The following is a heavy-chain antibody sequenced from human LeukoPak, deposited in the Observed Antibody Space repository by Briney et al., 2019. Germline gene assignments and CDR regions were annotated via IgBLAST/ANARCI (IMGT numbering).Heavy chain of an antibody. CDR3: ARDKDGGAFDI. J-gene: IGHJ3*02. CDR1: GGSISSSAYY. V-gene: IGHV4-39*07. D-gene: IGHD2-15*01. CDR2: IYHSGST. Sequence: SETLSLTCTVSGGSISSSAYYWGWIRRPPGKGLEWIGEIYHSGSTNYNPSLKSRVTISVDKSKNQFSLKLSSVTAADTAVYYCARDKDGGAFDIWGQGTMVTVSS.